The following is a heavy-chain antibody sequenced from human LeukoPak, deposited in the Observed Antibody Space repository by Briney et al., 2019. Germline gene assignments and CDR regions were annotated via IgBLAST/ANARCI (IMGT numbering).Heavy chain of an antibody. CDR1: GFTFSSYA. J-gene: IGHJ3*02. D-gene: IGHD3-22*01. V-gene: IGHV3-23*01. CDR2: ISGSGGST. CDR3: ARGGRGSAAVVAPRSFDI. Sequence: GGSLRLSCAASGFTFSSYAMSWVRQAPGKGLEWVSGISGSGGSTHYADSVKGRFTISRDISKNTLYLQMNNLRAEDSALYYCARGGRGSAAVVAPRSFDIWGQGTMVTVSS.